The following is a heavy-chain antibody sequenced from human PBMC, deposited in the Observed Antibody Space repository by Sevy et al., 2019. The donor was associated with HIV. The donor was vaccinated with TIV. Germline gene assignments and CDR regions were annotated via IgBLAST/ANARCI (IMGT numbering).Heavy chain of an antibody. CDR1: GFSFSDYY. Sequence: GGCLRLSCAASGFSFSDYYMNWVRQAPGKGLEWVSYISSSGTAMYYPDSVKGRFTISRDNPKKSLYLQMNSLRAEDTAVYYCARGGSSLNYYYYYGMDVWGQGTTVTVSS. V-gene: IGHV3-11*01. J-gene: IGHJ6*02. CDR3: ARGGSSLNYYYYYGMDV. D-gene: IGHD6-13*01. CDR2: ISSSGTAM.